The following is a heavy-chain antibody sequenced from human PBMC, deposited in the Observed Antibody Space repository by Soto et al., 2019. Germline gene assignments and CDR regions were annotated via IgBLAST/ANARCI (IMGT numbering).Heavy chain of an antibody. Sequence: SETLSLTCPVSGASVGTGYWSWIRQPPGKGLEWIGFMYYSGSFNYNPSLRSRVTISVDTSKNQFSLKVTSVTADDTAVYYCARQGYYDLLSGYYLFDYWGQGILVTVS. J-gene: IGHJ4*02. V-gene: IGHV4-59*08. CDR2: MYYSGSF. D-gene: IGHD3-3*01. CDR1: GASVGTGY. CDR3: ARQGYYDLLSGYYLFDY.